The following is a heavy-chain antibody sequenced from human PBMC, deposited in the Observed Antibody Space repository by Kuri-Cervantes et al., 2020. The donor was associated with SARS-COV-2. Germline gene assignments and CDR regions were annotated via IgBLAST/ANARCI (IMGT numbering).Heavy chain of an antibody. CDR1: GGSISSSSYY. CDR2: IYYSGST. V-gene: IGHV4-39*07. Sequence: ESLQISCTVSGGSISSSSYYWGWIRQPPGKGLEWIGSIYYSGSTYYNPSLKSQVTISVDTSKNQFSLRLSSVTAADTAVYYCARLGSGWPGIDFWGQGTLVTVSS. D-gene: IGHD6-19*01. J-gene: IGHJ4*02. CDR3: ARLGSGWPGIDF.